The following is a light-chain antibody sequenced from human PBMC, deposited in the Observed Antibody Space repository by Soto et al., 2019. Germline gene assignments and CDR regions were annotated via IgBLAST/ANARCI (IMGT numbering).Light chain of an antibody. CDR3: QSYDSSLRGWV. CDR2: GNT. V-gene: IGLV1-40*01. J-gene: IGLJ3*02. CDR1: SSHIGAGYD. Sequence: QPVLTQPPSVSGAPGQRVTISCTGSSSHIGAGYDVHWYQQLPGTAPKVLIYGNTNRPSGVPDRFSGSKSGTSASLAITGLQAEDEADYYSQSYDSSLRGWVFGGGTKLTVL.